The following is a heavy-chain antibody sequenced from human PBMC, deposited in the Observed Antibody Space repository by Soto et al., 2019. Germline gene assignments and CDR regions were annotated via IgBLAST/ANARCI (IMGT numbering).Heavy chain of an antibody. Sequence: GGSLRLSCAASGFTFSSYAMSWVRQAPGKGLEWASAISGSGGSTYYADSVKGRFTISRDNSKNALYLQMNSLRAEDTAVYYCAKDIVATMGHYYYYGMDVWGQGTTVTVSS. J-gene: IGHJ6*02. CDR3: AKDIVATMGHYYYYGMDV. D-gene: IGHD5-12*01. CDR2: ISGSGGST. CDR1: GFTFSSYA. V-gene: IGHV3-23*01.